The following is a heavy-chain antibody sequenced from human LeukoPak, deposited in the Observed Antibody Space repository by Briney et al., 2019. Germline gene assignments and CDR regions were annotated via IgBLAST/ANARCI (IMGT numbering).Heavy chain of an antibody. J-gene: IGHJ4*02. Sequence: PGGSLRLSCAASGFTFSNAWMSWVRQAPGKGLEWVGRIKSKTDGGTTDYAAPVKGGFTISRDDSKNTLYLQMNSLKTEDTAVYYCTTGWGSSINYYFDYWGQGTLVTVSS. CDR3: TTGWGSSINYYFDY. CDR1: GFTFSNAW. V-gene: IGHV3-15*01. D-gene: IGHD2-15*01. CDR2: IKSKTDGGTT.